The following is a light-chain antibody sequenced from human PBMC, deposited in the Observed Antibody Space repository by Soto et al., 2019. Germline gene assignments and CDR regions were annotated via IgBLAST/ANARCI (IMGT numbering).Light chain of an antibody. V-gene: IGKV3-20*01. J-gene: IGKJ5*01. CDR2: GAS. Sequence: ENVLTQSPGTLSLSPGERAALSCRASQSVGRDYLAWFQQQAGQTPRLVIYGASSRATGIPDRFSGSGSGTDFTLTISRLEPEDFAVYYCQQYAASPITFGQGTRLEIK. CDR1: QSVGRDY. CDR3: QQYAASPIT.